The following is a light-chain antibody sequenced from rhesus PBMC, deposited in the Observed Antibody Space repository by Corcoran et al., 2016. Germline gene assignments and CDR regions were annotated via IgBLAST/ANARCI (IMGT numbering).Light chain of an antibody. Sequence: DIQMTQSPSSLSASVGGRVTVTCRASQGINRELSWYQQKPGKATTLLIYGASSLQTGVSSRFSGSGSGKDYTRTITSLHPEDVATYYCLQDYSTPWTFGQGTKVEIK. CDR2: GAS. CDR1: QGINRE. J-gene: IGKJ1*01. V-gene: IGKV1-94*01. CDR3: LQDYSTPWT.